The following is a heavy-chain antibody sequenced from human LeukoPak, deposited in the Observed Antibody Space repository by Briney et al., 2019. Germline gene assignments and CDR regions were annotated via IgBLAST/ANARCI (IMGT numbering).Heavy chain of an antibody. CDR3: AKEAQQLVKNYFDY. CDR1: GFSFNNYA. D-gene: IGHD6-13*01. V-gene: IGHV3-23*01. CDR2: ISGSGGST. J-gene: IGHJ4*02. Sequence: GGSLRLSCAASGFSFNNYAMSWVRQAPGKGLEWVSGISGSGGSTYYADSVKGRFTISRDNSKNTLYLQMNSLRAEDTAVYHCAKEAQQLVKNYFDYWGQGTLVTVSS.